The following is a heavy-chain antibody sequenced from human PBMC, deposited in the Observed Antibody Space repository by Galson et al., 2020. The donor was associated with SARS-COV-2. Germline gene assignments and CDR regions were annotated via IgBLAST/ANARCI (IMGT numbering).Heavy chain of an antibody. CDR2: TYYRSRWYN. Sequence: SQTLSLTCVISGDSVSSNTAAWNWIRQSPSRGLEWLGRTYYRSRWYNDYAVSLKSRLTITADTSKNQFSLELRSVTPEDSAVYFCARDRSDYYDSCLDYWGQGSRVTVSS. CDR1: GDSVSSNTAA. V-gene: IGHV6-1*01. CDR3: ARDRSDYYDSCLDY. J-gene: IGHJ4*02. D-gene: IGHD3-22*01.